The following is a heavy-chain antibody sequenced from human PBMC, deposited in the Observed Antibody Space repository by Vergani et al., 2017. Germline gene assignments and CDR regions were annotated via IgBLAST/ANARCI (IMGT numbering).Heavy chain of an antibody. J-gene: IGHJ6*03. V-gene: IGHV3-21*01. CDR2: ISSTSSYI. Sequence: EVQLVESGGGLVKPGGSLRLSCAASGFTFSSYSMNWVRQAPGKGLEGVSSISSTSSYIYYAGSVQGRFTISRDNAKNSLYLQMNSLKAEDTVVYYCARFRIFGVANYYYYYLDFGGKGTTFTVP. CDR1: GFTFSSYS. CDR3: ARFRIFGVANYYYYYLDF. D-gene: IGHD3-3*01.